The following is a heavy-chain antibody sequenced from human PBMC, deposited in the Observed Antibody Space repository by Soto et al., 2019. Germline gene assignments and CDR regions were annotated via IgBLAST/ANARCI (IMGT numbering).Heavy chain of an antibody. CDR3: AKRRGAGGHFDY. CDR1: GFTFSSYA. Sequence: GGSLRLSCAASGFTFSSYAMGWVRQGPGKGLEWVAVVSIGGSTHYADSVRGRFTISRDNSKNTLSLQMNSLTAEDTAVYCCAKRRGAGGHFDYWGQGALVTVSS. J-gene: IGHJ4*02. D-gene: IGHD2-15*01. CDR2: VSIGGST. V-gene: IGHV3-23*01.